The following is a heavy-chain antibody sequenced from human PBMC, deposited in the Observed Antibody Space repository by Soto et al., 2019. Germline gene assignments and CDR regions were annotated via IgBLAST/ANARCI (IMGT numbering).Heavy chain of an antibody. CDR3: AQETYCFHSRGYHWCGP. J-gene: IGHJ5*02. Sequence: QGQLVQSGAEVKKPGSSVKVSCKASGGSFSSYVINWIRQAPGQGLEWMGGIIPVSNAADYAQRFQDRVTMSVDKSASTAYMELRSLGAGGTAIYYCAQETYCFHSRGYHWCGPWGRGALVAVAS. D-gene: IGHD3-22*01. V-gene: IGHV1-69*06. CDR2: IIPVSNAA. CDR1: GGSFSSYV.